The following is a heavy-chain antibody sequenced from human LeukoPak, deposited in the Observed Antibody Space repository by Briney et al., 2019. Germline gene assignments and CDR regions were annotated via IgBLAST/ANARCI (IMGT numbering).Heavy chain of an antibody. Sequence: GASVKVSCKASGYTFNTYGITWVRQAPGQGLEWMGWISGYNGKTKYAQKLQDRVTMTTDTSTTTAYMELRSLRSDDTAVYYFARAGGVGDNWFDPWGQGTLVTVSS. CDR1: GYTFNTYG. V-gene: IGHV1-18*01. J-gene: IGHJ5*02. CDR2: ISGYNGKT. CDR3: ARAGGVGDNWFDP. D-gene: IGHD2-15*01.